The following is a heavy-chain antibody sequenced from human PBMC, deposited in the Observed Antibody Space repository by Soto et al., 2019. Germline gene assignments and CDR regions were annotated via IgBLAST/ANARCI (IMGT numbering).Heavy chain of an antibody. Sequence: GGSLRLSCAASGFTFSSYAMHWVRQAPGKGLEWVAVISYDGSNKYYADSVKGRFTISRDNSKNTLYLQMNSLRAEDTAVYYCAIDPRKHSGSYYRYYYYGMDVWGQGTTVTVSS. J-gene: IGHJ6*02. V-gene: IGHV3-30*04. CDR1: GFTFSSYA. D-gene: IGHD1-26*01. CDR2: ISYDGSNK. CDR3: AIDPRKHSGSYYRYYYYGMDV.